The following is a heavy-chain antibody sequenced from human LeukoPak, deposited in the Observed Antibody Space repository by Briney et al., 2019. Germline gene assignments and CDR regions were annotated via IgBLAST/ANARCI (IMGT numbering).Heavy chain of an antibody. D-gene: IGHD3-10*01. CDR1: GFTFDDYG. V-gene: IGHV3-23*01. J-gene: IGHJ4*02. CDR2: ISGSGGST. CDR3: AKRAYYGSGSYYDY. Sequence: GGSLRLSCAASGFTFDDYGMSWVRQAPGKGLEWVSAISGSGGSTYYADSVKGRFTISRDNSKNTLYLQMDSLRAEDTAVYYCAKRAYYGSGSYYDYWGQGTLVTVSS.